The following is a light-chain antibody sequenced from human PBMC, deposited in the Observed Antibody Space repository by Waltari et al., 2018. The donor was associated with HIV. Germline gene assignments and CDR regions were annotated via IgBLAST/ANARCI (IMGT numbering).Light chain of an antibody. CDR3: QQYKSWPRT. V-gene: IGKV3-15*01. CDR1: ESVSTN. CDR2: GAS. J-gene: IGKJ1*01. Sequence: EIVMTQSPATLSVSPGERATLSCAASESVSTNLAWFQQKPGQSPSRLVYGASLRATGVPARFGASGAKTDFTFSISALQSEDVAVYYCQQYKSWPRTFGQGTKVEVK.